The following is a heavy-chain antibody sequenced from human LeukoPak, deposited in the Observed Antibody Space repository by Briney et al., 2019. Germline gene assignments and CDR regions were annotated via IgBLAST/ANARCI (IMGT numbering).Heavy chain of an antibody. CDR3: ASGIVGATYGSIDI. V-gene: IGHV4-59*01. CDR1: GGSIRSYY. J-gene: IGHJ3*02. Sequence: PSETLSLTCTVSGGSIRSYYWSWIRQSPGKGLEWIGHISYSGSTHYNPSLKSRVTISVDTSKNHLSLKLSSVTAADTAVYYCASGIVGATYGSIDIWGQGKMVTVSS. D-gene: IGHD1-26*01. CDR2: ISYSGST.